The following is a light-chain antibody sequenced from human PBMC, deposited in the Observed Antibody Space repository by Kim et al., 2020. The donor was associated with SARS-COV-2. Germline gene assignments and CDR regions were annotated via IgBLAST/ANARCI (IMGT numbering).Light chain of an antibody. Sequence: SAGESATLSCRASQKVSSYLAWYQQKPGQAPRLLIYGASTRATGIPARFSGRGSGTEFTLTISSLQSEDFAVYYCQQYNNWPPWTFGQGTKVDIK. V-gene: IGKV3-15*01. CDR1: QKVSSY. J-gene: IGKJ1*01. CDR3: QQYNNWPPWT. CDR2: GAS.